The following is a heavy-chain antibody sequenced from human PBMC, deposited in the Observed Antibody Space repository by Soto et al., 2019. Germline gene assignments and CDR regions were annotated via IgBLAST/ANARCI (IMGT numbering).Heavy chain of an antibody. CDR3: ATGFCSPTNCYGRWFDP. V-gene: IGHV1-69*06. J-gene: IGHJ5*02. CDR1: GGTFSTYT. CDR2: IIPMFGTP. Sequence: QVQLVQSGAEVKKPGSSVKVSCKASGGTFSTYTINWLRQAPGQGLEWMGGIIPMFGTPNYAQKFQGRVTITADTSTSTAYMELSSLRSEDTAMYYCATGFCSPTNCYGRWFDPWGQGTLVTVSS. D-gene: IGHD2-2*01.